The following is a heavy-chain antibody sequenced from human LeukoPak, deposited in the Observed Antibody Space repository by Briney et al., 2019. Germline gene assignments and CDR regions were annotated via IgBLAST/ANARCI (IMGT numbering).Heavy chain of an antibody. CDR3: ARDRYILTGYYYFDY. CDR1: GGSFSGYY. V-gene: IGHV3-11*06. D-gene: IGHD3-9*01. Sequence: LSLTCSVYGGSFSGYYWSWIRQAPGKGLEWVSYISSSSSYINYADSVKGRFTISRDNAKNSLYLQMNSLRAEDTAVYYCARDRYILTGYYYFDYWGQGTLVTVSS. J-gene: IGHJ4*02. CDR2: ISSSSSYI.